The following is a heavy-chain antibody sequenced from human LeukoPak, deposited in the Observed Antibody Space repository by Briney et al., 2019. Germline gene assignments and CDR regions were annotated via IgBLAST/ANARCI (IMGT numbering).Heavy chain of an antibody. Sequence: PGGSLRLSCAASGFTFSSYSMNWVRQAPGKGLEWVSSISSSSSYIYYADSVKGRFTISRDNAKNSLYLQMNSLRAEDTAVYYCATLLTSRVPAAKEDPFDPWGQGTLVTVSS. CDR3: ATLLTSRVPAAKEDPFDP. J-gene: IGHJ5*02. CDR1: GFTFSSYS. D-gene: IGHD2-2*01. CDR2: ISSSSSYI. V-gene: IGHV3-21*01.